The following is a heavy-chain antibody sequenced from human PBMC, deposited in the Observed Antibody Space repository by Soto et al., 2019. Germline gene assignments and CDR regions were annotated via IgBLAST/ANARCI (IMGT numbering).Heavy chain of an antibody. Sequence: PSQTLSLTCVISGDSVSSNSAAWNWIRQSPSRGLEWLGRTYYRSKWYNDYAVSVKSRITINPDTSKNQFSLQLNSVTPEDTAVYYCARVTDCSSTSCYFLDVWGQGTTVTVSS. D-gene: IGHD2-2*01. CDR1: GDSVSSNSAA. CDR2: TYYRSKWYN. J-gene: IGHJ6*02. CDR3: ARVTDCSSTSCYFLDV. V-gene: IGHV6-1*01.